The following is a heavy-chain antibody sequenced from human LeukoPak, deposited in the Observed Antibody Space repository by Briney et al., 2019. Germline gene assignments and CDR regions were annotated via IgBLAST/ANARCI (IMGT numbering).Heavy chain of an antibody. CDR3: ASFTYYYDSSGEDY. Sequence: SETLSLTCTVSGGSTSSDYWSWIRQSPGKGLEWVGYVYNSGDTGKNPSLKSRVTILLDTSKNQCSLKLSSVTAADTAVYYCASFTYYYDSSGEDYWGQGTLVTVSS. CDR2: VYNSGDT. D-gene: IGHD3-22*01. V-gene: IGHV4-59*12. CDR1: GGSTSSDY. J-gene: IGHJ4*02.